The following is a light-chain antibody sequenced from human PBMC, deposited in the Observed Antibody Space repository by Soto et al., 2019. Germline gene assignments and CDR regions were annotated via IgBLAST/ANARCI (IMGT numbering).Light chain of an antibody. V-gene: IGLV2-8*01. CDR1: SSDVGDYKF. Sequence: QSALTQPPSASGSPGQSVTISCTGTSSDVGDYKFVSWYQQHPGKAPKLLIYEVSRRPSGVPDRFSGSKSGNTASLTVSGLQAEDAADYYCSSYAGNNNVVFGGGTMLTFL. CDR2: EVS. CDR3: SSYAGNNNVV. J-gene: IGLJ2*01.